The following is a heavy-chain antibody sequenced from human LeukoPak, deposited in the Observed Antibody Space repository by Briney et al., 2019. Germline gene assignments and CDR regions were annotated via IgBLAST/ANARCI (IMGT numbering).Heavy chain of an antibody. V-gene: IGHV4-39*07. J-gene: IGHJ5*02. CDR1: GGSISSSSYY. D-gene: IGHD3-10*01. CDR3: ARGIGRRTATKYYYGSGSYYSYWFDP. Sequence: PSETLSLTCTVSGGSISSSSYYWGWIRQPPGKGLEWIGSIYYSGSTYYNPSLKSRVTISVDTSKNQFSLKLSSVTAADTAVYYCARGIGRRTATKYYYGSGSYYSYWFDPWGQGTLVTVSS. CDR2: IYYSGST.